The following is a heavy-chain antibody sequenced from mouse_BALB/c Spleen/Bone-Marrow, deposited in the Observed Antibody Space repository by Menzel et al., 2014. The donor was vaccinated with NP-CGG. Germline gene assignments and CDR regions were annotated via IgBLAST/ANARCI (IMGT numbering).Heavy chain of an antibody. V-gene: IGHV1-4*01. J-gene: IGHJ3*01. D-gene: IGHD2-14*01. CDR1: GYTFTSYT. Sequence: QVQLQQSGAELARPGASVKMSCKASGYTFTSYTMHWVKQRPGQGLEWIGYINPSSGYINYNQKFKDKATLTADKSPSTAYMQLSSLTSEDSAVYYCARAAYYRYDEGAWFAYWGQGTLVTVSA. CDR2: INPSSGYI. CDR3: ARAAYYRYDEGAWFAY.